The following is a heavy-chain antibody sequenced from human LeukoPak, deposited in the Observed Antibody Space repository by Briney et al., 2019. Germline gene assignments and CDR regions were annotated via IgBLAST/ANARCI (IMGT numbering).Heavy chain of an antibody. CDR1: GFTFSSYA. J-gene: IGHJ4*02. Sequence: GGSLGLPCAASGFTFSSYAMSWVRQAPGKGLEWVSAISGSGGSTYYADSVKGRFTISRDNSKNTLYLQMNSLRAEDTAVYYCAKDSEATTSEVVPAAIFDYWGQGTLVTVSS. V-gene: IGHV3-23*01. D-gene: IGHD2-2*01. CDR3: AKDSEATTSEVVPAAIFDY. CDR2: ISGSGGST.